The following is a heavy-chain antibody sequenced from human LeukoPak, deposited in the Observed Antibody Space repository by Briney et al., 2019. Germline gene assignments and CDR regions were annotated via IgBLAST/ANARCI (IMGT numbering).Heavy chain of an antibody. CDR3: ARGGWEAFDI. V-gene: IGHV4-59*01. CDR2: FYISGST. D-gene: IGHD6-19*01. Sequence: SETLSLTCTVAGVSINTYYWSWIRQSPEKGLEWIGSFYISGSTNYNPSLKGRVTKSVDTSKNQFSLRLSSVTAADTAVYYCARGGWEAFDIWGQGTMVTVSS. CDR1: GVSINTYY. J-gene: IGHJ3*02.